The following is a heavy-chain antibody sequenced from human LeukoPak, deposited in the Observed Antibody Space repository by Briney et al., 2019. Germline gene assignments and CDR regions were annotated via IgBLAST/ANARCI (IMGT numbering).Heavy chain of an antibody. CDR2: IYHSGST. CDR1: GYSISSGYY. D-gene: IGHD3-22*01. J-gene: IGHJ6*03. CDR3: ARDPYYYDSSGYYGLGYYYYYMDV. V-gene: IGHV4-38-2*02. Sequence: SETLSLTCTVSGYSISSGYYWGWIRQPPGKGLEWIGSIYHSGSTYYNPSLKSRVTLSVDTSKNQFSLKLSSVTAADTAVYYCARDPYYYDSSGYYGLGYYYYYMDVWGKGTTVTVSS.